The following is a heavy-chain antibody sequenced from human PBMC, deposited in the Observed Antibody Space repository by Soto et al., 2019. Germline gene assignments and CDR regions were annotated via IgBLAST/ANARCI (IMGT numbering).Heavy chain of an antibody. CDR1: GFTFSSYG. CDR2: IWYDGSNK. V-gene: IGHV3-30*02. CDR3: TKASDYYDFLTGLVYYNYGLDV. J-gene: IGHJ6*02. Sequence: GGSLRLSCAASGFTFSSYGMHWVRQAPGKGLEWVAVIWYDGSNKYYADSVKGRFTISRDNSKNTLYLQMNSLRAEDTAVYYCTKASDYYDFLTGLVYYNYGLDVWGQGTTVTVSS. D-gene: IGHD3-9*01.